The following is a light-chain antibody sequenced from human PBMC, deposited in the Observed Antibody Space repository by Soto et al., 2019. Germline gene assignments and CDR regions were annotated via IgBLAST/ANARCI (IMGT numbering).Light chain of an antibody. CDR1: SGDVGFYVF. J-gene: IGLJ3*02. CDR2: GVT. CDR3: ASYTGSSTYL. Sequence: QSALTQPASMSGSPGQSITISCTGTSGDVGFYVFVSWYQQHPGKVPRLIIYGVTKRPSGVSHRFSGSKSGNTASLTISGLQVEDEAAYSCASYTGSSTYLFGGGTKVTVL. V-gene: IGLV2-14*03.